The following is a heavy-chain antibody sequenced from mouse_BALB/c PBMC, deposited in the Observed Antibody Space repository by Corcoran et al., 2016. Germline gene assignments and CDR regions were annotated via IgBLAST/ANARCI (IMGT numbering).Heavy chain of an antibody. J-gene: IGHJ3*01. CDR3: SRGGITPFAY. CDR1: EYTFTNYG. D-gene: IGHD2-4*01. CDR2: INTYTGEP. V-gene: IGHV9-1*02. Sequence: QIQLVQSGPELKKPGETVKISCKASEYTFTNYGKNVVKPAPGKGLKCMGWINTYTGEPTYADDFKVRFAFSLETSASTTYLQINNLKNEDMATYFCSRGGITPFAYCGQGTLVTVSA.